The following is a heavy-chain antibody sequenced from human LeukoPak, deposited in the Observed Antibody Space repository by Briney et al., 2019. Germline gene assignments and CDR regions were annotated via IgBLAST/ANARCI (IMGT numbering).Heavy chain of an antibody. CDR1: GFTFSNAW. J-gene: IGHJ4*02. D-gene: IGHD5-24*01. CDR2: ISSSSSTI. V-gene: IGHV3-48*01. CDR3: ARAGGRWLPISHFDY. Sequence: GGSLRLSCAASGFTFSNAWMNWVRQAPGKGLEWVSYISSSSSTIYYADSVKGRFTISRDNAKNSLYLQMNSLRAEDTAVYYCARAGGRWLPISHFDYWGQGTLVTVSS.